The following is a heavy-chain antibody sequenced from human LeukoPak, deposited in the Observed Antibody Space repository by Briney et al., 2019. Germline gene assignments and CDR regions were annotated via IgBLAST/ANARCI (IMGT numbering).Heavy chain of an antibody. Sequence: SEPLSLTCAVSADSISSVYWRWLRQPPGRGLEWIGYIYYTGNTNYNPSLKSRVTISVDTSRNQFSLKLTSVTAADTAVYYCATLAGYIYGVPSDFWGQGTLVTVSS. V-gene: IGHV4-59*08. D-gene: IGHD5-18*01. CDR3: ATLAGYIYGVPSDF. J-gene: IGHJ4*02. CDR2: IYYTGNT. CDR1: ADSISSVY.